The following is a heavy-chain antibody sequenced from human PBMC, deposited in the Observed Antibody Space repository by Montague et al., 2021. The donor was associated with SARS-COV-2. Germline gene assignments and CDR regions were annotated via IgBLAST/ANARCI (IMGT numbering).Heavy chain of an antibody. V-gene: IGHV4-39*01. CDR1: GGSISSSSYY. Sequence: SETLSLTCTVSGGSISSSSYYWGWIRQPPGKGLEWIGSIYYSGSTYYNLSLKSRVTISVDTSKNQFSLKLSSVTAADTAVYDCARHGKTRIAMIVVVIGYLDYWGPGTLVTVSS. CDR2: IYYSGST. J-gene: IGHJ4*02. D-gene: IGHD3-22*01. CDR3: ARHGKTRIAMIVVVIGYLDY.